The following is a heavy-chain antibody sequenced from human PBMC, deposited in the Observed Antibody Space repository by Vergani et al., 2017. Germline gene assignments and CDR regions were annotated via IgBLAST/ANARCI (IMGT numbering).Heavy chain of an antibody. J-gene: IGHJ4*02. CDR2: IKSKTVGGTT. D-gene: IGHD2-15*01. CDR1: GFTFSNAW. V-gene: IGHV3-15*01. Sequence: EVQLVESGGGLVKPGGSLRLSCAASGFTFSNAWMSWVRQAPGKGLEWVGRIKSKTVGGTTDYAAPVKGRFTISRDDSKNTLYLQMNSLKTEDTAVYYCTTPPCSGGSXQTYWGQGTLVTVSS. CDR3: TTPPCSGGSXQTY.